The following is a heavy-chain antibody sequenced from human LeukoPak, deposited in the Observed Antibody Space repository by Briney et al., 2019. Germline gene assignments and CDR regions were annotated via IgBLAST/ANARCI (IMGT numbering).Heavy chain of an antibody. CDR1: GYTFTRYY. Sequence: ASVKVSCKASGYTFTRYYMHWVRQAPGQGLEWMGWINPNSGGTNYAQKFQGRVTMTRDTSISTDYMELSRLRSDDTAVYYCASNRNYDFWSGPDYYMDVWGKGTTVTVSS. CDR2: INPNSGGT. D-gene: IGHD3-3*01. V-gene: IGHV1-2*02. J-gene: IGHJ6*03. CDR3: ASNRNYDFWSGPDYYMDV.